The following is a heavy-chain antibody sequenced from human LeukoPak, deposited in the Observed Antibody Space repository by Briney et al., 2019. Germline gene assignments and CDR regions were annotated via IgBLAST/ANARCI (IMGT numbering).Heavy chain of an antibody. J-gene: IGHJ4*02. V-gene: IGHV4-59*01. CDR3: ARAGGAKTAALDLDY. CDR2: IYYSGSA. Sequence: SETLSLTCTVSGGSISRYYWSWIRQPPGKGLEWIGYIYYSGSANYNPSLKSRVTISVDTSKNQFSLNLSSVTAADTAVYYCARAGGAKTAALDLDYWGQGTLVTVSS. CDR1: GGSISRYY. D-gene: IGHD6-25*01.